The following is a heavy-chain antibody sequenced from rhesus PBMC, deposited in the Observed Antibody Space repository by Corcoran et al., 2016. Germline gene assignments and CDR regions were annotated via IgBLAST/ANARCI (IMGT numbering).Heavy chain of an antibody. CDR1: VASFVTYW. CDR3: AGSHCGDRGCYQAY. J-gene: IGHJ4*01. V-gene: IGHV4-80*01. CDR2: ISGNYGST. D-gene: IGHD2-33*01. Sequence: QVQLQESGPGLVKPSETLSLTCGVSVASFVTYWWSWFRQPPVTGLAWVGEISGNYGSTYYHPSLESRATISKDASKNQFSLNLGSVTAADTAVYYCAGSHCGDRGCYQAYWGQGVLVTVSS.